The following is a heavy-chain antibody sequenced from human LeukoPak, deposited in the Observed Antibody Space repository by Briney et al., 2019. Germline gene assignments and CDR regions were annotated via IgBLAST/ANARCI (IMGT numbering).Heavy chain of an antibody. D-gene: IGHD2-15*01. CDR2: IKQDGSEK. CDR1: GFTFSSYS. V-gene: IGHV3-7*01. CDR3: ARSPRYCSGGSCYGSKFDY. J-gene: IGHJ4*02. Sequence: GGSLRLSCSASGFTFSSYSMNWVRQAPGKGLEWVANIKQDGSEKYYVDSVKGRFTISRDNAKNSLYLQMNSLRAEDAAVYYCARSPRYCSGGSCYGSKFDYWGQGTLVTVSS.